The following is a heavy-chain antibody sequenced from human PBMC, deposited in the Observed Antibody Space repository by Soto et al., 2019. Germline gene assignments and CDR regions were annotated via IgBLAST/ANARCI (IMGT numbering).Heavy chain of an antibody. V-gene: IGHV3-33*01. J-gene: IGHJ4*02. CDR3: AREMDTAMLLSFDY. CDR2: IWYDGSNK. D-gene: IGHD5-18*01. Sequence: GWSLRLSCAASGFTFSSYAMHWVRQAPGKGLEWVAVIWYDGSNKYYADSVKGRFTISRDNSKNTLYLQMNSLRAEDTAVYYCAREMDTAMLLSFDYWGQGTLVTVSS. CDR1: GFTFSSYA.